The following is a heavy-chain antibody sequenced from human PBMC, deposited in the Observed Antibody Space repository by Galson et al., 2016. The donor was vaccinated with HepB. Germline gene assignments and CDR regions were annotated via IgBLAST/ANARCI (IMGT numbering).Heavy chain of an antibody. D-gene: IGHD3-9*01. Sequence: SLRLSCAASGFTFDSYAMSWVRQAPGKGLEWVSAITASGHNTYYIGSVKGRFTISRDSSKNTLYLQMSSLRAEDTAVYYCARGLGSPRSAGGYYYYGMDVWGKGTTVTVSS. CDR2: ITASGHNT. J-gene: IGHJ6*04. CDR3: ARGLGSPRSAGGYYYYGMDV. CDR1: GFTFDSYA. V-gene: IGHV3-23*01.